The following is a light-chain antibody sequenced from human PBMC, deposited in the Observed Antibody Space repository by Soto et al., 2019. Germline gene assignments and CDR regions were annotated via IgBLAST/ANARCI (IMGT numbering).Light chain of an antibody. CDR3: QSYDSSLSGSVL. Sequence: QSVLTQPPSVSGAPGQRVTISCTGSSSNIGAGYDVHWYQQLPGTAPKVLIYGNSNRPSGVPDRFSGSKSGTSASLAITGLQAEDEADYYCQSYDSSLSGSVLFGGGTKLTVL. V-gene: IGLV1-40*01. CDR1: SSNIGAGYD. CDR2: GNS. J-gene: IGLJ2*01.